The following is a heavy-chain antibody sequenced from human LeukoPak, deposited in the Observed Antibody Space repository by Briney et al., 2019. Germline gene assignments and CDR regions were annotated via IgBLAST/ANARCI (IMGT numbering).Heavy chain of an antibody. CDR2: ISSSGSNI. CDR1: AFTFSNYE. Sequence: GGSLRLSCAASAFTFSNYEMNWVRQAPGKGLEWVSYISSSGSNIYYADSVKGRFTISRDNAKNSLYLQMNSLRAEDMALYYCAKDSGYYYGSGSLDYWGQGTLVTVSS. CDR3: AKDSGYYYGSGSLDY. D-gene: IGHD3-10*01. V-gene: IGHV3-48*03. J-gene: IGHJ4*02.